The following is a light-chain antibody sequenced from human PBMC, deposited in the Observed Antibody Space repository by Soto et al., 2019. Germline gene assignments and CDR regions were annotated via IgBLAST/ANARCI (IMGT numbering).Light chain of an antibody. CDR2: DAS. CDR1: QSVSSY. J-gene: IGKJ5*01. Sequence: EIVLTQSPATLSLSPGERATLSCRASQSVSSYLAWYQQKPGQAPRLLIYDASNRATGIPARFSGSGSGTDFTLTISRVEPEDFALYYCQQYGSSPITFGQGTRLEI. V-gene: IGKV3-20*01. CDR3: QQYGSSPIT.